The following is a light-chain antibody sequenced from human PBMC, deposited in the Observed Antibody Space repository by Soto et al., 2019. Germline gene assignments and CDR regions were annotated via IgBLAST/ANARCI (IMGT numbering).Light chain of an antibody. CDR2: SNS. CDR1: SSNIGSNI. V-gene: IGLV1-44*01. J-gene: IGLJ2*01. CDR3: AVWDDNLNVQ. Sequence: QTVVTQPPSASGTPGQRVTISCSGTSSNIGSNIVNWYQQLPGTAPKLLIYSNSQRPSGVPDRFSGSKSGTSASLAISGLQSEDEADYYCAVWDDNLNVQFGGGTKLTVL.